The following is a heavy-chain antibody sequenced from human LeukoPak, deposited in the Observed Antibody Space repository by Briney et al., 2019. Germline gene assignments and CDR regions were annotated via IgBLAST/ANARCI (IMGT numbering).Heavy chain of an antibody. CDR2: IYYSGNT. V-gene: IGHV4-61*10. Sequence: PSETLSLTCTVSGGSISSGSYYWRWLRPPAGTGLEWIGYIYYSGNTYYNPSLKSRVTISVDTSKNQFSLKLSSATAADKAVYYCARSSRILDIVATIRARLGGNGFDIWGQGTMVTVSS. D-gene: IGHD5-12*01. CDR1: GGSISSGSYY. J-gene: IGHJ3*02. CDR3: ARSSRILDIVATIRARLGGNGFDI.